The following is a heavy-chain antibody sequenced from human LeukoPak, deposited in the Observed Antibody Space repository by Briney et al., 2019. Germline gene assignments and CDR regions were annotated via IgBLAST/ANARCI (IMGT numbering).Heavy chain of an antibody. CDR2: TNWNGGSK. CDR3: AREGQEGGIPWLRGDYYYYMDV. Sequence: PGGSLRLSCAASGFTFDDYGMSWVRQAPGKGLEWVSGTNWNGGSKRYAESVKGRFTISRDNAKNSLYLQMSSLRAEDTAFYYCAREGQEGGIPWLRGDYYYYMDVWGKGTTVTVSS. J-gene: IGHJ6*03. V-gene: IGHV3-20*04. CDR1: GFTFDDYG. D-gene: IGHD3-10*01.